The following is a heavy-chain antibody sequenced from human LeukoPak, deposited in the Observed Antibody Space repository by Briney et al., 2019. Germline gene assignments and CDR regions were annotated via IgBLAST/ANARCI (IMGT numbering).Heavy chain of an antibody. V-gene: IGHV4-61*02. CDR2: IYTSGST. CDR3: ARDAQGYCSSTSCSPPGFDP. Sequence: SETLSLTCTVSGGSVSSGSYYWSWIRQPAGKGLEWIGRIYTSGSTNYNPSLKSRVTISVDTSKNQFSLKLSSVTAADTAVYYCARDAQGYCSSTSCSPPGFDPWGQGTLVTVSS. CDR1: GGSVSSGSYY. J-gene: IGHJ5*02. D-gene: IGHD2-2*01.